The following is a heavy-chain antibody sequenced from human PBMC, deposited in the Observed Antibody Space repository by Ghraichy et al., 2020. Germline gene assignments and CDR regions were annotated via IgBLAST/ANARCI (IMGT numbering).Heavy chain of an antibody. D-gene: IGHD6-19*01. V-gene: IGHV3-23*01. CDR2: ISGSGGST. CDR1: GFTFSSYA. Sequence: GGSLRLSCAASGFTFSSYAMSWVRQAPGKGLEWVSAISGSGGSTYYADSVKGRFTISRDNSKNTLYLQMNSLRAEDTAVYYCARRLAVAGTFFDYWGQGTLVTGSS. J-gene: IGHJ4*02. CDR3: ARRLAVAGTFFDY.